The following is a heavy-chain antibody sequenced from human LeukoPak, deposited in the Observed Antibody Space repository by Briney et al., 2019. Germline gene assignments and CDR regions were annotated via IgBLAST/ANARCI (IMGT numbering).Heavy chain of an antibody. CDR3: ARAADRGYDFWSGYFGWFDP. J-gene: IGHJ5*02. V-gene: IGHV5-51*01. D-gene: IGHD3-3*01. CDR2: IYPGDSDT. Sequence: PGESLKISCKGSGYSFTSYWIGWVRQMPGKGLEWMGIIYPGDSDTRYSPSFQGQVTISANKYISTAYLQWSILKASDTAMYYCARAADRGYDFWSGYFGWFDPWGQGTLVTVSS. CDR1: GYSFTSYW.